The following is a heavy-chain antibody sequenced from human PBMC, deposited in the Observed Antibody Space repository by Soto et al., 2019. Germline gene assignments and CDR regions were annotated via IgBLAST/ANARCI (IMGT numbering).Heavy chain of an antibody. CDR3: PTLGGSNTHFVF. J-gene: IGHJ4*02. V-gene: IGHV1-2*02. CDR1: GYTFTGYY. Sequence: ASVKVSCKTSGYTFTGYYMHWVRQAPGQGLEWMGWINPNSGDTSYAQNFQGRVTMTGDTSISTAYMELSRLRSDDTAVYYCPTLGGSNTHFVFWGLATLGT. CDR2: INPNSGDT. D-gene: IGHD5-12*01.